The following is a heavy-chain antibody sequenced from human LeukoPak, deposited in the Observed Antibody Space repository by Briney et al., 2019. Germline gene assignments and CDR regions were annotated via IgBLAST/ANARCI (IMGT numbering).Heavy chain of an antibody. CDR2: IRYDGSNK. V-gene: IGHV3-30*02. D-gene: IGHD6-13*01. CDR3: AKALYSSSWSPFDY. J-gene: IGHJ4*02. Sequence: GGSLRLSCAASGFTFSNYWMHWVRQAPGKGLEWVAFIRYDGSNKYYADSVKGRFTISRDNSKNTLYLQMNSLRAEDTAVYYCAKALYSSSWSPFDYWGQGTLVTVSS. CDR1: GFTFSNYW.